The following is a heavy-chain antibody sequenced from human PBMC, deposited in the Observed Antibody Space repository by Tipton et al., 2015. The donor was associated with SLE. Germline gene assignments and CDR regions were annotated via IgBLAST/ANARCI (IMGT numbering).Heavy chain of an antibody. CDR1: GYSISSGYY. V-gene: IGHV4-61*09. CDR2: IYASGST. CDR3: ARERPSGWYFDL. J-gene: IGHJ2*01. D-gene: IGHD3-10*01. Sequence: TLSLTCAVSGYSISSGYYWSWIRQPAGKGLEWIGYIYASGSTSYNPSLKSRVTISVDTSKNQFSLKLTSVTAADTAVYYCARERPSGWYFDLWGRGTLVTVSS.